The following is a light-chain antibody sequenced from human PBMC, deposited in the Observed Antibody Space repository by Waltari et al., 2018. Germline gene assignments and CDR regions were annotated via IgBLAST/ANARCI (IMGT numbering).Light chain of an antibody. J-gene: IGLJ3*02. Sequence: QSALTQPTSVSGSPGQSITISCTGTSRHVGFYNYVSWYQQYPGKVPQLLIYDVRDRPSGVSSRFSGSKSGNTASLTISGLQADDEADYYCNSYSGSSSWVFGGGTKVTVL. V-gene: IGLV2-14*01. CDR1: SRHVGFYNY. CDR2: DVR. CDR3: NSYSGSSSWV.